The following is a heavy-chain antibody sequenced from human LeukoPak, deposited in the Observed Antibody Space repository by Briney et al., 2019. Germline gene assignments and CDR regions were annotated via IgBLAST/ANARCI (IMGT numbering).Heavy chain of an antibody. CDR2: INHSGST. V-gene: IGHV4-39*07. CDR1: GDSISTSSYY. D-gene: IGHD6-13*01. Sequence: SETLSLTCSVSGDSISTSSYYWSWIRQPPGKGLEWIGEINHSGSTNYNPSLKSRVTISVDTSKNQFSLKLSSVTAADTAVYYCARRYSSSGDFDYWGQGTLVTVSS. CDR3: ARRYSSSGDFDY. J-gene: IGHJ4*02.